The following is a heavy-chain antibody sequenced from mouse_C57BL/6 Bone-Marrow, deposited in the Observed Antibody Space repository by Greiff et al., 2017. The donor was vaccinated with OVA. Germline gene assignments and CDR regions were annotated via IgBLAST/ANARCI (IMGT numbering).Heavy chain of an antibody. CDR2: IYPGSGST. CDR1: GYTFTSYW. J-gene: IGHJ2*01. D-gene: IGHD1-1*01. Sequence: QVQLQQPGAELVKPGASVKMSCKASGYTFTSYWITWVKQRPGQGLEWIGDIYPGSGSTNYNEKFKSKATLTVDTSSSTAYMQLSSLTSEDSAVYYCARWRYYYGSSWDYWGQGTTLTVSS. V-gene: IGHV1-55*01. CDR3: ARWRYYYGSSWDY.